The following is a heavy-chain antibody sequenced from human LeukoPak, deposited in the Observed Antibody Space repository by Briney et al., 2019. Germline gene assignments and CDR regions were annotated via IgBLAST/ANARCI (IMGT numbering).Heavy chain of an antibody. CDR3: ARWGSGPASNAFDI. V-gene: IGHV1-18*01. D-gene: IGHD2-2*01. J-gene: IGHJ3*02. CDR2: ISAYNGNT. CDR1: GYTFTSYG. Sequence: ASVQVSCKASGYTFTSYGISWVRQAPGQGLEWMGWISAYNGNTNYAQKLQGRVTMTTDTSTSTAYMELRSLRSDDTAVYYCARWGSGPASNAFDIWGQGTMVTVSS.